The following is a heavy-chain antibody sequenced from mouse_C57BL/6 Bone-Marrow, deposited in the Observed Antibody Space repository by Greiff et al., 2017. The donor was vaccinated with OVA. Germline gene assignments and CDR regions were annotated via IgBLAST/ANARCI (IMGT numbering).Heavy chain of an antibody. V-gene: IGHV5-2*01. D-gene: IGHD2-2*01. CDR2: INSDGGST. CDR1: EYEFPSHD. CDR3: ASLLWLRRRDFDY. Sequence: DVMLVESGGGLVQPGESLKLSCESNEYEFPSHDMSWVRKTPEKRLELVAAINSDGGSTYYPDTMERRFIISRDNTKKTLYLQMSSLRSEDTALYYCASLLWLRRRDFDYWGQGTTLTVSS. J-gene: IGHJ2*01.